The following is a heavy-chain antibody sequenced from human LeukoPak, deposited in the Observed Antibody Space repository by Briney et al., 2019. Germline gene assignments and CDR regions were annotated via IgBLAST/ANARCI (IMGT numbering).Heavy chain of an antibody. CDR1: GYTLTGYY. CDR3: AREGAGRNDY. J-gene: IGHJ4*02. V-gene: IGHV1-2*02. D-gene: IGHD1-1*01. CDR2: INPNSGGT. Sequence: ASVKVSCKASGYTLTGYYMHWVRQAPGQGLEWMGWINPNSGGTNCAQKFQGRVTMIRDTSINTAYMELSRLESDDSAMYYCAREGAGRNDYWGQGTLVTVSS.